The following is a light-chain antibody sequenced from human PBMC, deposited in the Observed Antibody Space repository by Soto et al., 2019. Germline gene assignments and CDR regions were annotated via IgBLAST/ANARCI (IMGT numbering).Light chain of an antibody. J-gene: IGKJ5*01. CDR1: QSFRGL. CDR2: DAY. CDR3: QQRHMWPIT. Sequence: EVVLTQSPVTLSLSPWERATLSSRASQSFRGLLAWYQQKPGQAPRLLIYDAYNRATGIPPRFSGSGSGTDFTLTISSLEPEDSAVYYCQQRHMWPITFGQGTRLEIK. V-gene: IGKV3-11*01.